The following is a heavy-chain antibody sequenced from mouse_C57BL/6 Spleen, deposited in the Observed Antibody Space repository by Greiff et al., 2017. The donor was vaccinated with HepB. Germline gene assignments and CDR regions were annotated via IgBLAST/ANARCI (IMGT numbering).Heavy chain of an antibody. Sequence: VHVKQSGPELVKPGASVKISCKASGYTFTDYYMNWVKQSHGKSLEWIGDINPNNGGTSYNQKFKGKATLTVDKSSSTAYMELRSLTSEDSAVYYCARSWGSRADYWGQGTTLTVSS. CDR3: ARSWGSRADY. V-gene: IGHV1-26*01. D-gene: IGHD1-1*01. CDR2: INPNNGGT. CDR1: GYTFTDYY. J-gene: IGHJ2*01.